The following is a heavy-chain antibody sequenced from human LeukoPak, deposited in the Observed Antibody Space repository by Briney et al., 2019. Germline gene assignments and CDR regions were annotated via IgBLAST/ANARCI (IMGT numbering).Heavy chain of an antibody. J-gene: IGHJ4*02. Sequence: GGSLRLSCAASGFTFSSYAMSWVRQPPGKGLEWVSAISGSGGSTYYADSVKGRFTISRDNSKNTLYLQMNSLRAEDTAVYYCAKDLKEGYYDSSGYYDNWGQGTLVTVSS. CDR2: ISGSGGST. D-gene: IGHD3-22*01. CDR3: AKDLKEGYYDSSGYYDN. V-gene: IGHV3-23*01. CDR1: GFTFSSYA.